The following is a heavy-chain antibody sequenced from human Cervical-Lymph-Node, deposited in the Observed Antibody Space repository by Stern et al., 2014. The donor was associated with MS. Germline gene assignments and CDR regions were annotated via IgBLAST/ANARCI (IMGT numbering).Heavy chain of an antibody. CDR2: FDPEDGET. D-gene: IGHD6-13*01. V-gene: IGHV1-24*01. CDR1: GYTLTELS. J-gene: IGHJ4*02. CDR3: ATGPSSSSWYTADY. Sequence: QVQLMQSGAEVKKPGASVKVSCKVSGYTLTELSMHWVRQAPGKGLEWMGGFDPEDGETIYAQKFQGRVTMTEDTSTDTAYMELRSLRSEDTAVYYCATGPSSSSWYTADYWGQGTLVTVSS.